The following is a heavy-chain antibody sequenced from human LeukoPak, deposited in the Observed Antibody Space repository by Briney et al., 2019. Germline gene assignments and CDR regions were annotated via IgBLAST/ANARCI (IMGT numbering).Heavy chain of an antibody. CDR3: ARGGSSGWFSNWFDP. Sequence: VALVKVSCKASGYTFTGYYMHWVRQAPGQGLEWMGWINPNSGGTNYAQKFQGRVTMTRDTSISTAYMELSRLRSDDTAVYYCARGGSSGWFSNWFDPWGQGTLVTVSS. V-gene: IGHV1-2*02. D-gene: IGHD6-19*01. CDR2: INPNSGGT. J-gene: IGHJ5*02. CDR1: GYTFTGYY.